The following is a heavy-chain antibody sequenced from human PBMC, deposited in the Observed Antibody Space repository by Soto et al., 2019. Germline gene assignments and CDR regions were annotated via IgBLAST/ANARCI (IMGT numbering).Heavy chain of an antibody. J-gene: IGHJ4*02. CDR3: ARAAFDQYFDF. D-gene: IGHD3-9*01. V-gene: IGHV1-46*01. CDR1: GFTFSNYY. CDR2: ISPDGDMT. Sequence: ASVKVSCKASGFTFSNYYMHWVRQAPEQRLQWMGIISPDGDMTTYAQRFQGRVTMTRDTSTSTVYMELSSLTSEDKAVYYCARAAFDQYFDFWGQGTQVTVSS.